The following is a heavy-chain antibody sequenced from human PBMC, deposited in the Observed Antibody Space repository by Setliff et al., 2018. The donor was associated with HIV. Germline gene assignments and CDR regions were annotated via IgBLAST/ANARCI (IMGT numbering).Heavy chain of an antibody. Sequence: SVKVSCKASRSTFNSHTINWVRQAPGQGLDWMGRIIPILGVANCAQRFQGKVTITADKSTSTAYMELTSLRFDDTAMYYCVRGVQSPPHYSYYYMDVWGEGTMVTV. CDR3: VRGVQSPPHYSYYYMDV. CDR1: RSTFNSHT. D-gene: IGHD3-3*01. V-gene: IGHV1-69*02. CDR2: IIPILGVA. J-gene: IGHJ6*03.